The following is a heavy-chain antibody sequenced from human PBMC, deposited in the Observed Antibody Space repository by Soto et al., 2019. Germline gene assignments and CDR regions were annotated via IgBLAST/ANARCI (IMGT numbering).Heavy chain of an antibody. J-gene: IGHJ3*02. CDR2: IYYSGST. CDR3: ARRVSGSYYSSAFDI. D-gene: IGHD1-26*01. CDR1: GGSISSSSYY. Sequence: QLQLQESGPGLVKPSETLSLTCTVSGGSISSSSYYWGWIRQPPGKGLEWIGTIYYSGSTYYNPSLKSRVTISVDTSKNQFSLKLSSVTAADTAVYYCARRVSGSYYSSAFDIWGQGTMVTVSS. V-gene: IGHV4-39*01.